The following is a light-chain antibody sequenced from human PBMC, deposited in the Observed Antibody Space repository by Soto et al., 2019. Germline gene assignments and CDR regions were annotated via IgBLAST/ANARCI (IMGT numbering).Light chain of an antibody. Sequence: PGERATLSCRASQSVSSSNFAWYQQKPAQAPRLLIYGASRRAPGIPERFSGSGSGTDFTLTISRLEPEDFAGYYCQQYLTSPKTFGQGTKVDIK. CDR2: GAS. CDR1: QSVSSSN. CDR3: QQYLTSPKT. J-gene: IGKJ1*01. V-gene: IGKV3-20*01.